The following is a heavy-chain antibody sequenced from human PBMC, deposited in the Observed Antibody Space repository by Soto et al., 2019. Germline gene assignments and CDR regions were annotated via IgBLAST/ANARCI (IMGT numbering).Heavy chain of an antibody. V-gene: IGHV4-59*01. CDR1: GGSISSYY. D-gene: IGHD4-17*01. J-gene: IGHJ6*03. Sequence: PSETLSLTCTVSGGSISSYYWSWIRQPPGKGLEWIGYIYYSGSTNYNPSLKSRVTISVDTSKNQFSLKLSSVIAADTAVYYCARDAIDYDSERYYYYYMDVWGKGTTVTVSS. CDR3: ARDAIDYDSERYYYYYMDV. CDR2: IYYSGST.